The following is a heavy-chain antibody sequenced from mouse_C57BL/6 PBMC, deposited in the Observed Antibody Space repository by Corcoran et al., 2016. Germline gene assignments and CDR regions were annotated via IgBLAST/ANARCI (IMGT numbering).Heavy chain of an antibody. J-gene: IGHJ2*01. Sequence: EVQLQQAGPELVKPGASVKISCKASGYTFTDYYMNWVKQSHGKSLEWIGDINPNNGGTSYNQKFKGKATLTVDKSSSTAYMELRSLTSEDSAVYYCARKNYGSTLCDYWGQGTTLTVSS. V-gene: IGHV1-26*01. CDR1: GYTFTDYY. CDR2: INPNNGGT. D-gene: IGHD1-1*01. CDR3: ARKNYGSTLCDY.